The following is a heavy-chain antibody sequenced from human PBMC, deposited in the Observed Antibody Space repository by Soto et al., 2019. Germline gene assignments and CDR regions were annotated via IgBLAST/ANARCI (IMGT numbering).Heavy chain of an antibody. Sequence: GESLKISCKGSGYDFTSYWIGWVRQMPGRGLEWMGIIYPGDSGMKYSPSFQGQVTISADKSISIAYLQWTSLKASGTAMYYCARLYCSSSTCYRGFDRWGQGTLVTVSS. D-gene: IGHD2-2*01. CDR3: ARLYCSSSTCYRGFDR. CDR2: IYPGDSGM. V-gene: IGHV5-51*01. J-gene: IGHJ4*02. CDR1: GYDFTSYW.